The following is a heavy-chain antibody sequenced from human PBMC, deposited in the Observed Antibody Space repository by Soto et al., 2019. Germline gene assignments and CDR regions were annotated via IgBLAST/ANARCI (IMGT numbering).Heavy chain of an antibody. J-gene: IGHJ4*02. V-gene: IGHV1-69*02. CDR2: IIPILGIA. Sequence: QVQLVQSGAEVKKPGSSVKVSCKASGGTFSSYTISWVRQAPGQGLEWMGRIIPILGIANYAQKFQGRVTITADKSTSTAYMELSSLRSEDTAVYYCARVGPARPYSYVDYWGKGTLVTVSS. CDR1: GGTFSSYT. CDR3: ARVGPARPYSYVDY. D-gene: IGHD4-4*01.